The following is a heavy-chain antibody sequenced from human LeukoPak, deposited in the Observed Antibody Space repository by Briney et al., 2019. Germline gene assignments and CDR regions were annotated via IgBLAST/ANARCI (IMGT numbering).Heavy chain of an antibody. D-gene: IGHD1-26*01. CDR3: AKKVGATWLDY. J-gene: IGHJ4*02. CDR2: ISGSGGST. CDR1: GFTFSSYA. V-gene: IGHV3-23*01. Sequence: GGSLRLSCAASGFTFSSYAMSWVRQAPGKGLEWVSIISGSGGSTYYADSVKGRFTISRDNSKNTLYLQVNSLRADDAAVYYCAKKVGATWLDYWGQGTLVTVSS.